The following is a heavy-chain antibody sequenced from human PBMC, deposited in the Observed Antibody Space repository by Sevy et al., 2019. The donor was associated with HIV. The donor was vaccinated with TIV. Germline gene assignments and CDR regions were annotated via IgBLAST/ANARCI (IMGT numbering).Heavy chain of an antibody. V-gene: IGHV4-59*03. CDR2: VNYDGST. CDR3: ANLNDPDANDGEAFGL. CDR1: GGSMNKYY. J-gene: IGHJ4*02. Sequence: SETLSLTCTVSGGSMNKYYWTWIRQPPGKGLEWIGYVNYDGSTNYNPSFKSRVTISVNMPKNQFSLNLDPVTAADTAVYYCANLNDPDANDGEAFGLWGQGTLVTVSS. D-gene: IGHD1-1*01.